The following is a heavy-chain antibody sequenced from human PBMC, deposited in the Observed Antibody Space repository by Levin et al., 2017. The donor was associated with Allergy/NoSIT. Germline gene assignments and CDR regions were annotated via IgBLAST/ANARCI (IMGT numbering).Heavy chain of an antibody. D-gene: IGHD1-26*01. V-gene: IGHV4-59*08. CDR1: GGPIRNYY. J-gene: IGHJ4*02. Sequence: GSLRLSCTVSGGPIRNYYWSWIRQPPGKGLEWIGYIYYSGSTNYNPSLKSRVTISVDTSKNQFSLKLNSVTAADPAVYYCARSGRFGKTHFDYWGQGTLVTVSS. CDR3: ARSGRFGKTHFDY. CDR2: IYYSGST.